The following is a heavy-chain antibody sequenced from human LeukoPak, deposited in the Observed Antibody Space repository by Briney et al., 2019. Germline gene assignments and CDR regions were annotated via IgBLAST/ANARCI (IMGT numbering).Heavy chain of an antibody. J-gene: IGHJ4*02. Sequence: SETLSLTSTVSGGSINNSWSWIRQPVWLGLEWIGRIFSSGSTVYHPSLKSRVTMSVDTSRNSFSLKLTSVTAADTAVYYCARGRAVTTGDDYWGQGTLVTVSS. CDR3: ARGRAVTTGDDY. V-gene: IGHV4-4*07. CDR1: GGSINNS. D-gene: IGHD4-17*01. CDR2: IFSSGST.